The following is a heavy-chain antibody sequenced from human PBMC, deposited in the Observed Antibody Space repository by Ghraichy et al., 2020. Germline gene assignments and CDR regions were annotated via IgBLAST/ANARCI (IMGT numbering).Heavy chain of an antibody. CDR1: GFTFSDYY. D-gene: IGHD3-22*01. J-gene: IGHJ4*02. CDR2: ISSSGSTI. V-gene: IGHV3-11*01. CDR3: ASTTDYYDSSGYYYVIDY. Sequence: LSLTCAASGFTFSDYYMSWIRQAPGKGLEWVSYISSSGSTIYYADSVKGRFTISRDNAKNSLYLQMNSLRAEDTAVYYCASTTDYYDSSGYYYVIDYWGQGTLVTVSS.